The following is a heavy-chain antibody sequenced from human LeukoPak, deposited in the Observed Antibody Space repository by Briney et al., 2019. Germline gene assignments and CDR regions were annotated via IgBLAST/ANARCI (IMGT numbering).Heavy chain of an antibody. CDR1: GYSFTSYW. Sequence: GESLKISCKGSGYSFTSYWIGWVRQMPGKGLEWMGIIYPGDSDTRYSPSFQGQVTISADKSISTAYLQWSSLKASDTAMYYCARLGGYGCSGGSCYLYYFDYWGQGNPGHRLL. CDR3: ARLGGYGCSGGSCYLYYFDY. V-gene: IGHV5-51*01. D-gene: IGHD2-15*01. CDR2: IYPGDSDT. J-gene: IGHJ4*02.